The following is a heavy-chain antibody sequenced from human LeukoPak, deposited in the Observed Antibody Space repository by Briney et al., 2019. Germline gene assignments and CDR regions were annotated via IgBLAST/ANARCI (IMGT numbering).Heavy chain of an antibody. CDR3: ARPRGCGSSRCNNFDY. J-gene: IGHJ4*02. CDR1: GFTFSSYS. V-gene: IGHV3-21*01. D-gene: IGHD2-2*01. CDR2: ISSSSSYI. Sequence: PGGSLRLSCAASGFTFSSYSMNWVRQAPGKGLEWVSSISSSSSYIYYADSVKGRFTTSRDNAKNSLYLQMNRLRAEDTAVYYCARPRGCGSSRCNNFDYWGQGTLVTVSS.